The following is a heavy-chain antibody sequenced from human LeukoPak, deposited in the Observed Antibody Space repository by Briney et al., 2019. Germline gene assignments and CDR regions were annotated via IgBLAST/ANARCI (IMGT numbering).Heavy chain of an antibody. CDR3: ARGVGYYDSSGLGWFDP. V-gene: IGHV3-23*01. Sequence: GGSLRLSCAASGFTFSSYAMSWVRQAPGKGLEWVSAISGSGGSTYYADSVKGRFTISRDNSKNTLYLQMNSLRAEDTAVYYCARGVGYYDSSGLGWFDPWGQGTLVTASS. D-gene: IGHD3-22*01. CDR1: GFTFSSYA. CDR2: ISGSGGST. J-gene: IGHJ5*02.